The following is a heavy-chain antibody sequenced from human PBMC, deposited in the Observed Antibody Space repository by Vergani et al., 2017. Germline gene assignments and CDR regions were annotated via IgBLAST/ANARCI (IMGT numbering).Heavy chain of an antibody. V-gene: IGHV4-30-2*01. CDR1: GGSISSGAYS. Sequence: QLQLQESGSGLVKPSQTLSLTCAVSGGSISSGAYSWSWIRQPPGKGLEWIGYIYHSGSTYYDPSLKSRVTMSLDRSKNQFSLKLYSVTAADTAVYYCARVGDNDAIDIWGLGTMVTVSS. D-gene: IGHD1-26*01. J-gene: IGHJ3*02. CDR3: ARVGDNDAIDI. CDR2: IYHSGST.